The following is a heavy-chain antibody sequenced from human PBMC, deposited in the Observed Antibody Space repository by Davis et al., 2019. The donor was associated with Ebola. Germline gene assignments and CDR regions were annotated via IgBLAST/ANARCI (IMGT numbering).Heavy chain of an antibody. Sequence: GESLKISCKASGNSFTNVWIGWVRQMPGKGLEWMGLIYTGDSDIRYSPSFRGQVTISADSSITTAYLQWGGLRASDTAMYYCASLRRTITGMDDGFDMWGQGTMVTVSS. CDR2: IYTGDSDI. CDR3: ASLRRTITGMDDGFDM. D-gene: IGHD2-8*02. J-gene: IGHJ3*02. V-gene: IGHV5-51*01. CDR1: GNSFTNVW.